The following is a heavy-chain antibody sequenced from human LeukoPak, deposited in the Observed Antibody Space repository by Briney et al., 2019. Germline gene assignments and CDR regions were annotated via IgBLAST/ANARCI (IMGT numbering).Heavy chain of an antibody. CDR2: IYSGGSA. CDR3: AKEQGAY. Sequence: PGGSLRRSCAASGFTVSSNYMSWVRQAPGKGLEWVSVIYSGGSAYYADSVKGRFTISRDNSKNTLYLQMNSPRAEDTAVYYCAKEQGAYWGQGTLVTVSS. J-gene: IGHJ4*02. CDR1: GFTVSSNY. D-gene: IGHD4/OR15-4a*01. V-gene: IGHV3-53*05.